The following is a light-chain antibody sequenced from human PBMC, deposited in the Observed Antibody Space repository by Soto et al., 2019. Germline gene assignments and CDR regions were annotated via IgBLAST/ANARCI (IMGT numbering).Light chain of an antibody. CDR1: QDITNY. CDR2: AAS. Sequence: DIQMTQSPSSLSASVGDRVTITCQASQDITNYLNWYQQKPGKVPKLLIYAASSLQSGVPSRFSGSGSGTDFTLTISSLQPEDFATYYCQQSYSTPRTFGQGTKVDIK. CDR3: QQSYSTPRT. J-gene: IGKJ1*01. V-gene: IGKV1-39*01.